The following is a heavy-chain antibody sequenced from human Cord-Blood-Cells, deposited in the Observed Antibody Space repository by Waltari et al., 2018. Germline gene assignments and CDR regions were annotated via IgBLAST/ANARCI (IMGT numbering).Heavy chain of an antibody. D-gene: IGHD4-17*01. J-gene: IGHJ3*02. V-gene: IGHV4-34*01. CDR3: ARGRDYGEGAFDI. CDR1: GGSFSGYY. CDR2: INHSGST. Sequence: QVQLQQWGAGLLKPSETLSLTCAGYGGSFSGYYWSWICQPPGKGLEWIGEINHSGSTNYTPSLKSRVTISVDTSKNQFSLKLSSVTAADTAVYYCARGRDYGEGAFDIWGQGTMVTDSS.